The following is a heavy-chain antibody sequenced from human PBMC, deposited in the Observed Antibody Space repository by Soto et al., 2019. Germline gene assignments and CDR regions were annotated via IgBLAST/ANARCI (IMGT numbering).Heavy chain of an antibody. CDR2: MNGDGSIT. CDR1: ASALSSKW. D-gene: IGHD2-15*01. J-gene: IGHJ4*02. V-gene: IGHV3-74*03. CDR3: AREGYWSLDY. Sequence: EVQLVESGGGLFQPGGSLRLSCAASASALSSKWMPWVRQTPGKGLVWVSRMNGDGSITQYADSAKGRFTISRDNSKNTLYLQMDSLRAEDTAVYYCAREGYWSLDYWGQGTLVTVSS.